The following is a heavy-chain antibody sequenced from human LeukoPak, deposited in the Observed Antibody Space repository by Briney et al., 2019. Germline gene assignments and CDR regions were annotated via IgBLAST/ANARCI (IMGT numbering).Heavy chain of an antibody. D-gene: IGHD5-18*01. CDR2: INSEGSST. CDR3: ARGGGYSYIAFDY. Sequence: GGSLRLFCAASGFTFSSYWMHCVPHAPGKALVGVAHINSEGSSTSYADSVKGRLTIYTDNAKNTLYLQMNSLRDEDTAVYYCARGGGYSYIAFDYWGQGTLVSVSS. CDR1: GFTFSSYW. V-gene: IGHV3-74*01. J-gene: IGHJ4*02.